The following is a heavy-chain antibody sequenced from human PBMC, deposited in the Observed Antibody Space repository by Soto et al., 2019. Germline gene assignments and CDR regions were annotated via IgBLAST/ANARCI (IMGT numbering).Heavy chain of an antibody. D-gene: IGHD3-3*01. J-gene: IGHJ4*02. CDR1: GYTFTGYY. Sequence: EASVKVSCKASGYTFTGYYMHWVRQAPGQGLEWMGWINPNSGGTNYAQKFQGWVTMTRDTPISTAYMELSRLRSDDTAVYYCARGNPGYDFWSGYYIGYYFDYWGQGTLVTVSS. CDR3: ARGNPGYDFWSGYYIGYYFDY. CDR2: INPNSGGT. V-gene: IGHV1-2*04.